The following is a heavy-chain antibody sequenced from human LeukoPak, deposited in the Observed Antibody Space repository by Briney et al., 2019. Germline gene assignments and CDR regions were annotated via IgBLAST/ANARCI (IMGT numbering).Heavy chain of an antibody. Sequence: GGSLRLSCAASGFTVSNNYMSWVRQAPGKGLEWVSVIYSGGSTYYADSVKGRFTISRDNSENTLYLQMNSLRAEDTAVYYCVWDPAVAGGGFWGQGTLVTVSS. V-gene: IGHV3-66*01. J-gene: IGHJ4*02. D-gene: IGHD6-19*01. CDR1: GFTVSNNY. CDR3: VWDPAVAGGGF. CDR2: IYSGGST.